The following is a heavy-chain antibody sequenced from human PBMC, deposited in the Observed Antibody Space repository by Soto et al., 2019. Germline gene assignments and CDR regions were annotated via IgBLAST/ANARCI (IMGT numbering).Heavy chain of an antibody. CDR1: GGTFSSYA. CDR2: IIPIFGTA. CDR3: ARGPYSSSWTPYY. Sequence: SVKVSCKASGGTFSSYAISWVRQAPGQGLEWMGGIIPIFGTANYAQKFQGRVTITADESTSTAYMELSSLRSEDTAVYYCARGPYSSSWTPYYWGQGTLVTVSS. D-gene: IGHD6-13*01. J-gene: IGHJ4*02. V-gene: IGHV1-69*13.